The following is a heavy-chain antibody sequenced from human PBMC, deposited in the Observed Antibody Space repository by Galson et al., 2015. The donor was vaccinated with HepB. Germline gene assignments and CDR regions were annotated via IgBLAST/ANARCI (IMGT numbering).Heavy chain of an antibody. CDR3: AKVGGENYFGPGSYYIFQYGMDV. Sequence: SLRLSCAASGFTFSNYGMHWVRQAPGKGLEWVAFIRYDGSNEYYADSVKGRFTISRDNSKNTRYLQMNSLRAEDTAVYCCAKVGGENYFGPGSYYIFQYGMDVWGQGTTVTVSS. CDR2: IRYDGSNE. J-gene: IGHJ6*02. D-gene: IGHD3-10*01. CDR1: GFTFSNYG. V-gene: IGHV3-30*02.